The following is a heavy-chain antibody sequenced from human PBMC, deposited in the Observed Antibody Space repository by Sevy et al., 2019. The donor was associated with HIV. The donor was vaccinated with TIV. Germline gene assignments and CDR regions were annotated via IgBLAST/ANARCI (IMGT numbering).Heavy chain of an antibody. D-gene: IGHD2-2*01. CDR2: IFNGGNN. V-gene: IGHV4-59*13. Sequence: SETVSLTCSVSGGSISGYYWTWIRQPPGKGLEWIGYIFNGGNNKYNPSLRSRVTFSIEMSKNQFSLKLSSVTAADTAVYYCARDPGARYCSNTNCYVYFQHWGQGTLVTVSS. CDR1: GGSISGYY. CDR3: ARDPGARYCSNTNCYVYFQH. J-gene: IGHJ1*01.